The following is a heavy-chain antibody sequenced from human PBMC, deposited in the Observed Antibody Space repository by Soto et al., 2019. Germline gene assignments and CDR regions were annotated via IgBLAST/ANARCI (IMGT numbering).Heavy chain of an antibody. V-gene: IGHV5-51*01. J-gene: IGHJ6*02. CDR1: GYIFTMYR. CDR2: IYPGDSET. CDR3: VRHGSVEYGDYTYVYGMDV. D-gene: IGHD4-17*01. Sequence: GESLKTSCKGSGYIFTMYRIGWVRQMPGKGLEWMGIIYPGDSETRYSPSFQGQVTISVDKSISTTYLQWGSLKASDTATYYCVRHGSVEYGDYTYVYGMDVWGQGTTVTVSS.